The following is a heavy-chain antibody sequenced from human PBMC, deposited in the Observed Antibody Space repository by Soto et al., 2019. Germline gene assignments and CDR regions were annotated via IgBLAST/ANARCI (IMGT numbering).Heavy chain of an antibody. CDR3: ARDLGNGRYFDY. V-gene: IGHV3-33*01. CDR2: IWYDGSNK. CDR1: GFTFNTYG. Sequence: QVQLVESGGGVVQPGRSLRLSCAASGFTFNTYGMHWVRQAPGKGLEWVAIIWYDGSNKYYADSVKGRFTISRDNSKNTLYLQMNSLRAEDTAVYYCARDLGNGRYFDYWGQGTLFTVSS. D-gene: IGHD4-17*01. J-gene: IGHJ4*02.